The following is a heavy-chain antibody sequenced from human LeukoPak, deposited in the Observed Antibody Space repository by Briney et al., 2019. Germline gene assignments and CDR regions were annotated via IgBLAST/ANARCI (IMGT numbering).Heavy chain of an antibody. CDR3: ARDSRVITFGGVIVYFDY. CDR1: GFTFSSYE. D-gene: IGHD3-16*02. Sequence: PGGSLRLSCAASGFTFSSYEMNWVRQAPGKGLEWVSYISSSGSTIYYADSVKGRFTISRDNAKNSLYLQMNSLRAEDTALYYCARDSRVITFGGVIVYFDYWGQGTLVTVSS. V-gene: IGHV3-48*03. CDR2: ISSSGSTI. J-gene: IGHJ4*02.